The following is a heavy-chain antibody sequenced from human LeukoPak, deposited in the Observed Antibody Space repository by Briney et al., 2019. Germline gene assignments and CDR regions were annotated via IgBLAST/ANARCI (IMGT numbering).Heavy chain of an antibody. D-gene: IGHD5-18*01. V-gene: IGHV1-69*01. CDR1: GGTFSSYA. CDR3: ARSGYSYGYLYRLPFDY. J-gene: IGHJ4*02. CDR2: IIPIFGTA. Sequence: ASVKVSCKASGGTFSSYAISWVRQAPGQGLEWMGGIIPIFGTANYAQKFQGRVTITADESTSTAYMELSSLRSEDTAVYYSARSGYSYGYLYRLPFDYWGQGTLVTVSS.